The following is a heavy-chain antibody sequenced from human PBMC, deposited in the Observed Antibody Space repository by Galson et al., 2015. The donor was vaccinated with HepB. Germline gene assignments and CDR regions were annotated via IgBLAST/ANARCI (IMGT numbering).Heavy chain of an antibody. Sequence: QSGAEVKQPGASVMVSCKASGYTFIDYAATWVRQAPGQGLEWMGWISTYNGNTNYAQKLRGRVTMTTDTSTSTAYMELRSLRSDDTAVYYCVRVKGANFEAVDVWGQGTRVTVSS. D-gene: IGHD1-7*01. CDR1: GYTFIDYA. CDR2: ISTYNGNT. CDR3: VRVKGANFEAVDV. V-gene: IGHV1-18*01. J-gene: IGHJ3*01.